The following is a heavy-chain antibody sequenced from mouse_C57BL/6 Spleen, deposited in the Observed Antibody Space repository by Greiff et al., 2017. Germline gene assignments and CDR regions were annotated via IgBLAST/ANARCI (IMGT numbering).Heavy chain of an antibody. CDR1: GFTFSDYG. J-gene: IGHJ3*01. CDR3: ARGLSWCAY. Sequence: EVQLVESGGGLVKPGGSLKLSCAASGFTFSDYGMHWVRQAPEKGLEWVAYISSGSSTIYYADTVKGRFTISRDNAKNTLFLQMTSLRSEDTAMYYCARGLSWCAYWGQGTLVTVSA. V-gene: IGHV5-17*01. CDR2: ISSGSSTI.